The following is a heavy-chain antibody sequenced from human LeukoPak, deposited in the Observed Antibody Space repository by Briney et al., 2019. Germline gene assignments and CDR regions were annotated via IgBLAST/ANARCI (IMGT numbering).Heavy chain of an antibody. V-gene: IGHV3-23*01. CDR3: AKDLRAGYDFWSGYYAFDI. D-gene: IGHD3-3*01. CDR1: GFTFSSYA. CDR2: ISGSGGST. J-gene: IGHJ3*02. Sequence: GGSLRLSCAASGFTFSSYAMSWVRQAPGKGLEWVSAISGSGGSTYYADSVKGRFTISRDNSKNTLYPQMNSLRAEDTAVYYCAKDLRAGYDFWSGYYAFDIWGQGTMVTVSS.